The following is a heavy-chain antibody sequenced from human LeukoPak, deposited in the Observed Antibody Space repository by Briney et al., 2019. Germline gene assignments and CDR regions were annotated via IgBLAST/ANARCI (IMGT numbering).Heavy chain of an antibody. CDR3: AKEGRSLQTY. J-gene: IGHJ4*02. CDR1: GFPFSSYS. D-gene: IGHD5-24*01. CDR2: IKEDGTET. V-gene: IGHV3-7*03. Sequence: GGSLRLSCAASGFPFSSYSMTWVRQAPGKGLEWVANIKEDGTETYYVDSVKGRFTISRDNAKNSLYLQMNSLRVEDTAVYYCAKEGRSLQTYWGQGTLVTVSS.